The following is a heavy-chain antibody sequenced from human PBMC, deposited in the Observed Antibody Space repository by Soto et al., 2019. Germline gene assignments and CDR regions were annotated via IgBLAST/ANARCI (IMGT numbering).Heavy chain of an antibody. J-gene: IGHJ4*02. V-gene: IGHV3-33*01. Sequence: HVQLVESGGGVVQPGRSLRLSCTASGFTLSDYGMHWVRQAPGKGLEWVAVIWHDGGAKYYAESVTGRITISRDNSKNTVHLQIDSLGAEDTALYYCARDPGRDSPIDYWGQGTLVTVSS. CDR1: GFTLSDYG. CDR3: ARDPGRDSPIDY. CDR2: IWHDGGAK. D-gene: IGHD3-22*01.